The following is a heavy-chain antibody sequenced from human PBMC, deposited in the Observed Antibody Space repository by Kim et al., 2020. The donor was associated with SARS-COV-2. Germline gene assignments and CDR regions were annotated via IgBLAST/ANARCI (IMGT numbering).Heavy chain of an antibody. D-gene: IGHD4-17*01. CDR1: GFTFSSYW. V-gene: IGHV3-74*01. J-gene: IGHJ6*02. Sequence: GGSLRLSCAASGFTFSSYWMHWVRQAPGKGLVWVSRIDTDGRSTSYADSVRGRFTISRDNAKNTLYLQMNSLRAEDTAMYYCAREIYGDYGMDVWGQGTTVTVSS. CDR2: IDTDGRST. CDR3: AREIYGDYGMDV.